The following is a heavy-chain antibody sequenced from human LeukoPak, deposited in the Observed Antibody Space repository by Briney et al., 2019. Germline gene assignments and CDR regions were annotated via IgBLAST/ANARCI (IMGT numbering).Heavy chain of an antibody. CDR2: ISAYNGNT. D-gene: IGHD3-3*01. Sequence: ASVKVSCKASGYTFTSYGISWVRQAPGQGLEWMGWISAYNGNTNYAQKLQGRVTMTTDTSTSTAYMELRSLRSDDTAVYYCARGGYDFWSGYRTLDYWGQGTLVTVSS. CDR1: GYTFTSYG. J-gene: IGHJ4*02. V-gene: IGHV1-18*01. CDR3: ARGGYDFWSGYRTLDY.